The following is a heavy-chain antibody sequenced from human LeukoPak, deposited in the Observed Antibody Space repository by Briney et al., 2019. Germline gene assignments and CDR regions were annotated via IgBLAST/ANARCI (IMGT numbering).Heavy chain of an antibody. CDR3: AKTKPLYGGYGNYFDY. J-gene: IGHJ4*02. D-gene: IGHD4-17*01. V-gene: IGHV3-23*01. CDR1: GFTFSSYA. Sequence: GGSLRLSCAASGFTFSSYAMSWVRQAPGKGLEWVSAISGSGGSTYYADSVKGRFTISRDNSKNTLYLQMNSLRAEDTAVYYCAKTKPLYGGYGNYFDYWGQGTLVTVSS. CDR2: ISGSGGST.